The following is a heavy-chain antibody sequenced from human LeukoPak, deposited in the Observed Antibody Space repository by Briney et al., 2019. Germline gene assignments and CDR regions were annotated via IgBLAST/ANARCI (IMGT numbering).Heavy chain of an antibody. CDR2: FDPEDGET. Sequence: ASVKASCKVSGYTLTELSMHWVRQAPGKGLEWMGGFDPEDGETIYAQKFQGRVTMTEDTSTDTAYMELSSLRSEDTAVYYCATQGVSAQLLYRNTEYFQHWGQGTLVTVSS. V-gene: IGHV1-24*01. D-gene: IGHD2-2*02. CDR1: GYTLTELS. J-gene: IGHJ1*01. CDR3: ATQGVSAQLLYRNTEYFQH.